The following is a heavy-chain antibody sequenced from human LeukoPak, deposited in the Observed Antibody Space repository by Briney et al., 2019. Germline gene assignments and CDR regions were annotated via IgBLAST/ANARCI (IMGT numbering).Heavy chain of an antibody. Sequence: GASVKVSCKASGYTFTSYYMHWVRQAPGQGLEWMGIINPSGGGTSYAQKFQGRVTMTRDTSTSTVYMELSSLRSEDTAVYYCARGGSPHCYYGSGSYYTIWGQGTMVTVSS. CDR2: INPSGGGT. CDR3: ARGGSPHCYYGSGSYYTI. D-gene: IGHD3-10*01. CDR1: GYTFTSYY. J-gene: IGHJ3*02. V-gene: IGHV1-46*01.